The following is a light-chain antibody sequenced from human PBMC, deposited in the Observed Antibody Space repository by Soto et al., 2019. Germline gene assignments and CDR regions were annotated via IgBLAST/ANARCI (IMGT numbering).Light chain of an antibody. J-gene: IGLJ2*01. CDR2: SNN. CDR1: SSNIGSNT. Sequence: QPVLTQPPSASGTPGQRVTISCSGSSSNIGSNTVNWYQQLPGTAPKLLIYSNNQRPSGVPDRFSGSKSGTSASLAISGLQSEDEADYYCAAWDDSLNGVVFGGGTKLTDL. CDR3: AAWDDSLNGVV. V-gene: IGLV1-44*01.